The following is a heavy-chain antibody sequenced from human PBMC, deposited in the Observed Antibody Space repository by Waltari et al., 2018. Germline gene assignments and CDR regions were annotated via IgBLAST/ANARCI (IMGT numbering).Heavy chain of an antibody. D-gene: IGHD4-17*01. CDR2: IIPIFGTA. CDR1: GGTFSSYA. V-gene: IGHV1-69*13. Sequence: QVQLVQSGAEVKKPGSSVKVSCKASGGTFSSYAISWVRQAPGQGLEWMGGIIPIFGTANYAQKFQGRVTITADESTGTAYRGLSSLRTEDTAGYYWARDLKTRGTVTTGWGFDYWGQGTLVTVSS. CDR3: ARDLKTRGTVTTGWGFDY. J-gene: IGHJ4*02.